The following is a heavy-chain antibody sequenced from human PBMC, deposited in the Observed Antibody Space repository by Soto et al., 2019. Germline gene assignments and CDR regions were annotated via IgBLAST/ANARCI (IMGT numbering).Heavy chain of an antibody. CDR1: GGSVSSGSYY. CDR2: IYYSGST. J-gene: IGHJ4*02. Sequence: SETLSLTCTVSGGSVSSGSYYWSWIRQPPGKGLEWIGYIYYSGSTNYNPSLKSRVTISVDTSKNQFSLKLSSVTAADTAVYYCARDRGSGWYSVFDYWGQGTLVTVPQ. D-gene: IGHD6-19*01. CDR3: ARDRGSGWYSVFDY. V-gene: IGHV4-61*01.